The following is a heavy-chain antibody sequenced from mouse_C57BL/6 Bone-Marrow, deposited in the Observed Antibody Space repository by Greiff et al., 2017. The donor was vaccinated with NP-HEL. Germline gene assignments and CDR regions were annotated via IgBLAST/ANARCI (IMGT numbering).Heavy chain of an antibody. V-gene: IGHV1-82*01. CDR1: GYAFSSSW. J-gene: IGHJ2*01. CDR3: ARSPYYYGDY. D-gene: IGHD1-1*01. CDR2: IYPGDGDT. Sequence: LVESGPELVKPGASVKISCKASGYAFSSSWMNWVKQRPGKGLEWIGRIYPGDGDTNYNGKFKGKATLTADKSSSTAYMQLSSLTSEDSAVYFCARSPYYYGDYWGQGTTLTVSS.